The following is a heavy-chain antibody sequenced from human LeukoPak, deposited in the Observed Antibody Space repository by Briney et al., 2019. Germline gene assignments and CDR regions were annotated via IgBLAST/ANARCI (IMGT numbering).Heavy chain of an antibody. CDR2: INPNSGGT. D-gene: IGHD3-10*01. Sequence: GASVKVSCKASGYTFTGYYMHWVRQAPGQGLEWMGWINPNSGGTNYAQKFQGRVTMTRDTSISTAYMELSRLRSDDTAVYYCARDDYYGSGSYYKYNWFDPWGQGTLVTVSS. J-gene: IGHJ5*02. V-gene: IGHV1-2*02. CDR3: ARDDYYGSGSYYKYNWFDP. CDR1: GYTFTGYY.